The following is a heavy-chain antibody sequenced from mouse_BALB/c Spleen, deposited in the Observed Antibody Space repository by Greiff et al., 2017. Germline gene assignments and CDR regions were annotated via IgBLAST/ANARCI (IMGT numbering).Heavy chain of an antibody. CDR2: INPSNGGT. CDR3: TRALLRYYAMDY. Sequence: QVQLQQPGAELVKPGASVKLSCKASGYTFTSYYMYWVKQRPGQGLEWIGGINPSNGGTNFNEKFKSKATLTVDKSSSTAYMQLSSLTSEDSAVYYCTRALLRYYAMDYWGQGTSVTVSS. V-gene: IGHV1S81*02. D-gene: IGHD1-1*01. CDR1: GYTFTSYY. J-gene: IGHJ4*01.